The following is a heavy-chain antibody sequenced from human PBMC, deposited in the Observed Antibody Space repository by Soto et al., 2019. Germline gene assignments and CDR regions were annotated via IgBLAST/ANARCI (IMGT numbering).Heavy chain of an antibody. V-gene: IGHV1-18*04. CDR3: TREAGWQRMVPYD. D-gene: IGHD6-25*01. J-gene: IGHJ4*02. Sequence: QVQLVQSGSEVQKLGTSVNVSCKAFGYTFTSYGFSWVRQVPAQGFEWLGWISAFNGDTQYAQTMKGRLTVTTDTSTTTVHMQLRSLTPADTAVYYCTREAGWQRMVPYDWGQGTLVSVS. CDR2: ISAFNGDT. CDR1: GYTFTSYG.